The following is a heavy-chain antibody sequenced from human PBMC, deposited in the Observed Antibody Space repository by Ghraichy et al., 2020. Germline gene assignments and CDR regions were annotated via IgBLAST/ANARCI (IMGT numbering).Heavy chain of an antibody. J-gene: IGHJ6*02. Sequence: ESLNISCTVSGGSISSSSYYWGWIRQPPGKGLEWIGSIYYSGSTYYNPSLKSRVTISVDTSKNQFSLKLSSVTAADTAVYYCATFVDTATQTTYYYYGMDVWGQGTTVTVSS. CDR2: IYYSGST. CDR1: GGSISSSSYY. D-gene: IGHD5-18*01. CDR3: ATFVDTATQTTYYYYGMDV. V-gene: IGHV4-39*01.